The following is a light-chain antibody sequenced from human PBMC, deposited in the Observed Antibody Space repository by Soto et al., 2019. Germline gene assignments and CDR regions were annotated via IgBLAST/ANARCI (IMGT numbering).Light chain of an antibody. CDR1: QSVSSY. J-gene: IGKJ5*01. CDR2: DAS. V-gene: IGKV3-11*01. CDR3: QQRSKWPPEVT. Sequence: EIVLTQSPATLSLSPGERATLSCRASQSVSSYLAWYQQKPGQAPRLLSYDASNRATGISARFSGSGSGTDFTLTISSLEPEDFAVYYCQQRSKWPPEVTFGQGTRLAI.